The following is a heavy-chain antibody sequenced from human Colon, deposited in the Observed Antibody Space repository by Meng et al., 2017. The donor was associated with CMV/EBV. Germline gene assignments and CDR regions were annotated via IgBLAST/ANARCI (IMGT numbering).Heavy chain of an antibody. CDR1: GFSFNAYP. CDR2: ISHDGKNK. Sequence: GESLKISCAASGFSFNAYPIHWVRQAPGKGLEWVAIISHDGKNKFYAESVKGRFTVSRDNSQNTVNLHMNTLRGDDSCRYYCARASNSSFDPWGQGTLVTVSS. CDR3: ARASNSSFDP. J-gene: IGHJ5*02. V-gene: IGHV3-30*04. D-gene: IGHD4-11*01.